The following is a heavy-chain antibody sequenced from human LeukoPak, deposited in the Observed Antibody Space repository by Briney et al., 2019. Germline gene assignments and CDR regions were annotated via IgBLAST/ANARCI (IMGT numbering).Heavy chain of an antibody. V-gene: IGHV3-23*01. CDR1: GFTFSSYA. CDR2: ISGSGGST. D-gene: IGHD6-19*01. CDR3: AKDAGQWLVRAPYYYYYYYMDV. Sequence: GGSLRLCCAASGFTFSSYAMSWVRQAPGKGLEWVSAISGSGGSTYYADSVKGRFTISRDNSKNTLYLQMNSLRAEDTAVYYCAKDAGQWLVRAPYYYYYYYMDVWGKGTTVTVSS. J-gene: IGHJ6*03.